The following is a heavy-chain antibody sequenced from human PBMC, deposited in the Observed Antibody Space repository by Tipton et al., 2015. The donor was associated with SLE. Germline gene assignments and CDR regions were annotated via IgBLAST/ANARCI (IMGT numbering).Heavy chain of an antibody. J-gene: IGHJ3*02. CDR3: ARDRGGSWSDSFDI. CDR2: ITPIFGTV. CDR1: GGTFSSYA. V-gene: IGHV1-69*06. D-gene: IGHD6-13*01. Sequence: QVQLVQSGAEVKKPGSSVKVSCKASGGTFSSYAISWLRQAPGRRLEWMGGITPIFGTVNYAQKFQGRVTITADKSTGTAYMYLTSLKSEDTAVYYCARDRGGSWSDSFDIWGQGTMVTVSS.